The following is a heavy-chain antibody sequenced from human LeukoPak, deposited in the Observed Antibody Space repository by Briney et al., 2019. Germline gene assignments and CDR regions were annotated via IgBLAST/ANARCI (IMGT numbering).Heavy chain of an antibody. CDR3: ARDRQDSSSWGDFDY. Sequence: SETLSLTCTVSGGSISSYYWSWIRQPAGKGLEWIGRIYTSGSTNYNPSLKSRVTMSVGTSKNQFSLKLRSVTAADTAVYYCARDRQDSSSWGDFDYWGQGTLVTVSS. CDR1: GGSISSYY. CDR2: IYTSGST. V-gene: IGHV4-4*07. J-gene: IGHJ4*02. D-gene: IGHD6-13*01.